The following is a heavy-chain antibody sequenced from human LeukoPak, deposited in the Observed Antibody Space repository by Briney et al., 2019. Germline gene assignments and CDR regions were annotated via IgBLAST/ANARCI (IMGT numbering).Heavy chain of an antibody. J-gene: IGHJ4*02. CDR1: GGSISSSDYY. Sequence: SETLSLTCTVSGGSISSSDYYWGWICQPPGKGLEWIGSIYYSGSTYYNPSLKSRVTISVDTSKNQFSLRLNSVTAADTAVYYCARQHSSNYYWGQGTLVTVSS. CDR2: IYYSGST. D-gene: IGHD6-13*01. V-gene: IGHV4-39*01. CDR3: ARQHSSNYY.